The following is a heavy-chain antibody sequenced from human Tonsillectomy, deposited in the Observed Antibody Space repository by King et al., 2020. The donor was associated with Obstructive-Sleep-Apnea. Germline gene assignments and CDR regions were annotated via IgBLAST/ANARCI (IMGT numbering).Heavy chain of an antibody. Sequence: VQLVESGGGLVRPGESLTLSCAASGFTFSRYWMSWVRQAPGKGLEWVARIKQDGSEKYYVDSVEGRFRISRDNGRNSLHLQMSSLRAEDTAVFYCVRFSAGNFWCVSYSYGMDVWGQGTSVIGSS. D-gene: IGHD3-3*01. V-gene: IGHV3-7*03. CDR2: IKQDGSEK. J-gene: IGHJ6*02. CDR3: VRFSAGNFWCVSYSYGMDV. CDR1: GFTFSRYW.